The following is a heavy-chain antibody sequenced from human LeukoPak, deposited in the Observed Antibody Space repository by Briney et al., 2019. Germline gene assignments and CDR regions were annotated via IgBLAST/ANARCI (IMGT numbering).Heavy chain of an antibody. D-gene: IGHD4-17*01. Sequence: SETLSLTRTVSGGSISSSSYYWGWIRQSPDKGLEWIGSIYSSGSTYYNPSLKNRLTISVDTPKNQFSLKLSSVTAADTAVYYCARHPSVTTFLFDFWGQGTLVTVSS. CDR3: ARHPSVTTFLFDF. V-gene: IGHV4-39*01. CDR1: GGSISSSSYY. J-gene: IGHJ4*02. CDR2: IYSSGST.